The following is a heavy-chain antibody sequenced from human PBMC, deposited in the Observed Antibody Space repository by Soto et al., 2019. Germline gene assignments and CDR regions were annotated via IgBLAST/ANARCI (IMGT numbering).Heavy chain of an antibody. V-gene: IGHV4-31*03. J-gene: IGHJ5*02. CDR3: ARVPFGVGEWFDP. D-gene: IGHD3-10*01. Sequence: QVQLQESGPGLVKPSQTLSLTCPVSGGSISSDGYYWSWIRQFPGKGLEWSGYIYNTGATYYNPSLKRSLTISFGTFKNQCSRKLTAVTAADTAVYYCARVPFGVGEWFDPWGQGTLVTVSS. CDR2: IYNTGAT. CDR1: GGSISSDGYY.